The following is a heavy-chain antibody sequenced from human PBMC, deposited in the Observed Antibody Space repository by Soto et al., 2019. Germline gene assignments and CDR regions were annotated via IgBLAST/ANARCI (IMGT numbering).Heavy chain of an antibody. CDR2: INYSGST. D-gene: IGHD6-13*01. Sequence: QVQLQESGPGLVKPSQTLSLTCTVSGGSISSRGYHWSWIRQPPGTGLEWIGCINYSGSTYYNPSLKSRVAMSLDTSMNQSSVKLSSVTAADTAVYYCARDSSSWTTGLFDYWGQGPLVTVSS. V-gene: IGHV4-30-4*01. CDR3: ARDSSSWTTGLFDY. CDR1: GGSISSRGYH. J-gene: IGHJ4*02.